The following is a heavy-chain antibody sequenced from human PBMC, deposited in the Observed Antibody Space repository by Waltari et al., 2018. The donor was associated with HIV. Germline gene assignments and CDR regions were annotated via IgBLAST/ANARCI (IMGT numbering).Heavy chain of an antibody. J-gene: IGHJ4*02. D-gene: IGHD7-27*01. Sequence: EVQLVESGGGLVEPGGSLRLSCAASGFTFAAAWMNWVRQAPGKGREWVARIKGKTDAGTRDFAAPVKGRFSISRNYLKNTVDLQMNNLKTEDTALYYCAAGTGRSDFDYWGQGTLVTVSS. CDR2: IKGKTDAGTR. CDR1: GFTFAAAW. V-gene: IGHV3-15*01. CDR3: AAGTGRSDFDY.